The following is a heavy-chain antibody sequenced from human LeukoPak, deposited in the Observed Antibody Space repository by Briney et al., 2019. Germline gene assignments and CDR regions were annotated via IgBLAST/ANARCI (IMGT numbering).Heavy chain of an antibody. CDR3: ARDFYGDYGTDAFDI. CDR2: IYSGGST. D-gene: IGHD4-17*01. Sequence: GGSLRLSCAASGFTVSSNYMSWVRQAPGKGLEWVSVIYSGGSTYYADSVKGRFTISRDNSKNTLYLQMNSLRAEDTAVYYCARDFYGDYGTDAFDIWGQGTMVTVSS. V-gene: IGHV3-66*01. CDR1: GFTVSSNY. J-gene: IGHJ3*02.